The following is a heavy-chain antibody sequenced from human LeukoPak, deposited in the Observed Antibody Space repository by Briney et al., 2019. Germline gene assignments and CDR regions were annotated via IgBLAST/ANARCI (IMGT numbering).Heavy chain of an antibody. CDR3: TSDEGEDTSY. CDR1: GFIFGDYA. D-gene: IGHD1-26*01. Sequence: GGSLRLSCTGSGFIFGDYAMNWVRQAPGKGLEWVGVIRSKAYGGTAEYAASVKGSFTISRDDSKSIAYLQMSSLKTEDTAVYYCTSDEGEDTSYWGQGTLVTVSS. V-gene: IGHV3-49*04. CDR2: IRSKAYGGTA. J-gene: IGHJ4*02.